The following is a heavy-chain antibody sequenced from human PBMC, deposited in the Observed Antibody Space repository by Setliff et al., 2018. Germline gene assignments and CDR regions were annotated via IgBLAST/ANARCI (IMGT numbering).Heavy chain of an antibody. Sequence: GGSLRLSCAASGFTFSSYAMTRVRQAPGKGLEWVSGISGYGSRTYYADSVKGRSTISRDNSQNTMYLQMNSLRAEDTAVYYCIRDTSGRDAFDIWGQGTMVTVSS. J-gene: IGHJ3*02. CDR3: IRDTSGRDAFDI. V-gene: IGHV3-23*01. CDR2: ISGYGSRT. D-gene: IGHD6-19*01. CDR1: GFTFSSYA.